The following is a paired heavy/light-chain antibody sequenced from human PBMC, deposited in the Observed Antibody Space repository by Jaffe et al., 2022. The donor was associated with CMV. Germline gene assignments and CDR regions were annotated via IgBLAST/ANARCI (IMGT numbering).Heavy chain of an antibody. J-gene: IGHJ5*02. CDR3: ARDVSDCSSTSCYSKWFDP. CDR2: ISAYNGNT. D-gene: IGHD2-2*01. CDR1: GYTFTSYG. V-gene: IGHV1-18*04. Sequence: QVQLVQSGAEVKKPGASVKVSCKASGYTFTSYGISWVRQAPGQGLEWMGWISAYNGNTNYAQKLQGRVTMTTDTSTSTAYMELRSLRSDDTAVYYCARDVSDCSSTSCYSKWFDPWGQGTLVTVSS.
Light chain of an antibody. CDR1: QSISSY. CDR2: AAS. J-gene: IGKJ5*01. Sequence: DIQMTQSPSSLSASVGDRVTITCRASQSISSYLNWYQQKPGKAPKLLIYAASSLQSGVPSRFSGSGSGTDFTLTISSLQPEDFATYYCQQSYSTPLSITFGQGTRLEIK. V-gene: IGKV1-39*01. CDR3: QQSYSTPLSIT.